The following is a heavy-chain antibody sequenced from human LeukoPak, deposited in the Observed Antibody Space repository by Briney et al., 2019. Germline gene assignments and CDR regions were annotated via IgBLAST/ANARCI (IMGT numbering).Heavy chain of an antibody. J-gene: IGHJ4*02. D-gene: IGHD1-1*01. V-gene: IGHV4-59*08. CDR1: GGSISSYY. CDR2: IYYSGST. CDR3: ARHGDRVPEYYFDY. Sequence: SETLSLTCTISGGSISSYYWGWIRQPPGKGLEWIGYIYYSGSTNYNPSLKSRVTISVDTSKNQFSLKLSSVTAADTAVYYCARHGDRVPEYYFDYWGQGTLVTVSS.